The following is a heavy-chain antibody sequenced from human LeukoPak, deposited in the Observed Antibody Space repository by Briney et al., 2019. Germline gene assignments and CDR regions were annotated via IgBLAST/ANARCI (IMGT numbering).Heavy chain of an antibody. V-gene: IGHV4-38-2*02. D-gene: IGHD2-15*01. CDR1: GYSINSAYY. J-gene: IGHJ3*02. CDR2: IYYSGST. CDR3: ARVILDCSGGSCHAFDI. Sequence: SETLSLTCTVSGYSINSAYYWGWIRQPPGKGLKWIGSIYYSGSTYYNPSLKSRVTISVDTSKNQFSLKLSSVTAADTAVYYCARVILDCSGGSCHAFDIWGQGTMVTVSS.